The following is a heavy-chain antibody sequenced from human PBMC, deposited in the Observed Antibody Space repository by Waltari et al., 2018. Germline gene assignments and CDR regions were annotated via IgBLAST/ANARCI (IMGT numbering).Heavy chain of an antibody. J-gene: IGHJ5*02. CDR2: IYYSGGT. V-gene: IGHV4-59*01. D-gene: IGHD2-15*01. CDR3: ARDQGYCSGGSCYGGWFDP. CDR1: GGSISSYY. Sequence: QVQLQESGPGLVKPSETLSLTCTVSGGSISSYYWSWIRQPPGKGLEWIGYIYYSGGTNYHPSLKSRVTISVDTSKNQCALKLSSVTAADTAVYYCARDQGYCSGGSCYGGWFDPWGQGTLVTVSS.